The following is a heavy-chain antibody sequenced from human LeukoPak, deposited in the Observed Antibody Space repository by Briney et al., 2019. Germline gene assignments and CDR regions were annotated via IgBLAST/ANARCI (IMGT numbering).Heavy chain of an antibody. CDR1: GGSISKYY. V-gene: IGHV4-4*07. CDR2: IYTSGST. Sequence: PSETLSLTCTVSGGSISKYYWSWIRQPAEKGLEWIGRIYTSGSTNYNPSLKSRVTMSVDTSKNQFSLNLTSVTAADTAVYYCARAALVGATTISFDPWGQGTLVTVSS. CDR3: ARAALVGATTISFDP. D-gene: IGHD1-26*01. J-gene: IGHJ5*02.